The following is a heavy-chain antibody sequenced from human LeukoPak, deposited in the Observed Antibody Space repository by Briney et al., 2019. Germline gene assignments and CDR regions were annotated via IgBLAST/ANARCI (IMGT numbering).Heavy chain of an antibody. J-gene: IGHJ4*02. Sequence: SETLSLTCTVSGGSISSGGYYWSWIRQHPGKGLEWIGYISYSGSTYYNPSLKSRVTISVDTSKNQFSLKLSSVTAADTAVYYCARAYSSGWYRGNYFDYWGQGTLVTVSS. CDR3: ARAYSSGWYRGNYFDY. CDR1: GGSISSGGYY. V-gene: IGHV4-31*03. D-gene: IGHD6-19*01. CDR2: ISYSGST.